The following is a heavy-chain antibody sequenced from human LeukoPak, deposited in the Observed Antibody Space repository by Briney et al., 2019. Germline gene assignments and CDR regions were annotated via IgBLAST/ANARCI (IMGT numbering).Heavy chain of an antibody. CDR2: IAADGGVK. Sequence: GGSLRLSRVASGFTFHDHGMDWVRQAPGKGLEWVAVIAADGGVKHYADSVKGRFTLSRDNSKNTLFLQMNILSVEDTAVYYCAREATWGQWYFDLWGQGTPVTVSS. D-gene: IGHD6-19*01. CDR3: AREATWGQWYFDL. V-gene: IGHV3-30*03. J-gene: IGHJ4*02. CDR1: GFTFHDHG.